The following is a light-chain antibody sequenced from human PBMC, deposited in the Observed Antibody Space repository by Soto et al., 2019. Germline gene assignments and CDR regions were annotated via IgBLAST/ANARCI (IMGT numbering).Light chain of an antibody. Sequence: EIVLTQSPGTLSLSPGERATLSCRASQGVWRSYLAWYQQKPGQTPRLLIYGASTRATGIPDRFSGSGSGTDFTLTINRLEPEDFAVYYCQQYDSAPDTFGQGTRLEIK. CDR3: QQYDSAPDT. CDR2: GAS. V-gene: IGKV3-20*01. J-gene: IGKJ5*01. CDR1: QGVWRSY.